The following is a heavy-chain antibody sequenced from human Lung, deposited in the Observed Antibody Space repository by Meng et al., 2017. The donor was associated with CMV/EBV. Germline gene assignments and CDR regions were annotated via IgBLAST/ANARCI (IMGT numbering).Heavy chain of an antibody. V-gene: IGHV1-2*02. CDR2: INPNSGCT. Sequence: ASVXVSXKASGYTFIRYYMHWVRQAPGQGLEWMGWINPNSGCTNYAKNLQGRVTMTRDNSNSTTYMELSRLRSDDTAVYYCARGLAMAGKYRFDYWGQGTLVTVSS. J-gene: IGHJ4*02. D-gene: IGHD6-19*01. CDR1: GYTFIRYY. CDR3: ARGLAMAGKYRFDY.